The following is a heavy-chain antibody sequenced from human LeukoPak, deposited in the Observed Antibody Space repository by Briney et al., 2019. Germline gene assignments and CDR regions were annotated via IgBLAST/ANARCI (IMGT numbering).Heavy chain of an antibody. Sequence: PGGSLRLSCAASGFTFDDYAMHWVRHAPGKGLEWVSGISWNSGSIGYADSVKGRFTISRDNAKNSLYLQMNSLRAEDTALYYCAKAPVRYSSGWTGDYWGQGTLVTVSS. CDR2: ISWNSGSI. J-gene: IGHJ4*02. CDR3: AKAPVRYSSGWTGDY. CDR1: GFTFDDYA. V-gene: IGHV3-9*01. D-gene: IGHD6-19*01.